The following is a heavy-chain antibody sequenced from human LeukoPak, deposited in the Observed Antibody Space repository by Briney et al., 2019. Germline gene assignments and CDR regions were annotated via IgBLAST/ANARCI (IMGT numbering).Heavy chain of an antibody. CDR3: ARESGSYYYD. Sequence: GGSLRLSCAASGFTFSSYSMNWVRQGPGKGLEWVSSISSSSSYIYYADSVKGRFTISRDNAKNSLYLQMNSLRAEDTAVYYCARESGSYYYDWGQGTPVTVSS. V-gene: IGHV3-21*01. J-gene: IGHJ4*02. CDR1: GFTFSSYS. CDR2: ISSSSSYI. D-gene: IGHD3-10*01.